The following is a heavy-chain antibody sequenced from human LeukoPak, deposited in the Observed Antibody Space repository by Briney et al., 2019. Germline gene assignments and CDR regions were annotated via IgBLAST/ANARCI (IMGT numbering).Heavy chain of an antibody. CDR2: IYTCGST. V-gene: IGHV4-4*07. J-gene: IGHJ3*02. CDR3: ARGRYCSADICSGGDAFDI. CDR1: GGSINNYY. Sequence: SETLSLTCTVSGGSINNYYWSWIRQPAGKGLEWIGRIYTCGSTNYDPSLKSRVTMSVDTSKNQFSLKLSSVTAADTAVYYCARGRYCSADICSGGDAFDIWGQGTMVSVSS. D-gene: IGHD2-15*01.